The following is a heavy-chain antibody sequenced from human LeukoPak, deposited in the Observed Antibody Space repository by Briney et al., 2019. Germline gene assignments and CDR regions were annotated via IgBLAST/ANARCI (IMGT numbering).Heavy chain of an antibody. J-gene: IGHJ4*02. Sequence: GGSLRLSCAASGFTFSSYTTHWIRQAPGKGLEWVSSISGSKSYIFYADSVKGRFTVSRDNAKDSLYLQMNSLRAEDTAVYYCARALTTLTYEGYWGQGTLVTVSS. CDR2: ISGSKSYI. V-gene: IGHV3-21*01. CDR3: ARALTTLTYEGY. CDR1: GFTFSSYT. D-gene: IGHD1-1*01.